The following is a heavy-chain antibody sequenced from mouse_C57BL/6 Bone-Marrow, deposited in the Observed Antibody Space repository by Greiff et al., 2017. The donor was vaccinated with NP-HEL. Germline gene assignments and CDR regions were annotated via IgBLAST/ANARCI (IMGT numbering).Heavy chain of an antibody. CDR1: GYSITSGYY. Sequence: DVQLQESGPGLVKPSQSLSLTCSVTGYSITSGYYWNWIRQFPGNKLEWMGYISYDGSNNYNPSLENRISITRDTSKNQFFLKLNSVTTEDTATYYCARGVTTVVAPTDWGQGTTLTVSS. CDR2: ISYDGSN. J-gene: IGHJ2*01. CDR3: ARGVTTVVAPTD. V-gene: IGHV3-6*01. D-gene: IGHD1-1*01.